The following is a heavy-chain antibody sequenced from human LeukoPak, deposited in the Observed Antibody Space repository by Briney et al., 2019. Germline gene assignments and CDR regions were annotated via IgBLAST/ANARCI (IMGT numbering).Heavy chain of an antibody. CDR2: IKSKTDGGTT. J-gene: IGHJ4*02. CDR1: GFAFSNAW. V-gene: IGHV3-15*01. D-gene: IGHD6-13*01. CDR3: TTVDPAAAVIDY. Sequence: GSLRLSCAASGFAFSNAWMSWVRQAPGKGLEWVGRIKSKTDGGTTDYAAPVKGRFTISRDDSKNTLYLQMNSLKTEDTAVYYCTTVDPAAAVIDYWGQGTLVTVSS.